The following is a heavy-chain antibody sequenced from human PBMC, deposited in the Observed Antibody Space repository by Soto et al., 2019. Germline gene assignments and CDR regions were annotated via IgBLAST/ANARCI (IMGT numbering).Heavy chain of an antibody. CDR1: GFTFSSYA. Sequence: QVQLVESGGGVVQPGRSLRLSCAASGFTFSSYAMHWVRQAPGKGLAWGAVISYDGSNKYYADSVKGRFTISRDNSKNTLYLQMNSLRAEDTAVYYCAREGWYYDSSGYYVPTYYFDYWGQGTLVTVSS. D-gene: IGHD3-22*01. J-gene: IGHJ4*02. CDR2: ISYDGSNK. V-gene: IGHV3-30-3*01. CDR3: AREGWYYDSSGYYVPTYYFDY.